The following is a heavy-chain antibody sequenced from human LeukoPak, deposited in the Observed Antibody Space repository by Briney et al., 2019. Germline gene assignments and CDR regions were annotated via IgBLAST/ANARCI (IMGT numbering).Heavy chain of an antibody. CDR1: GGSISSYY. CDR2: IYTSGST. Sequence: SETLSPTCTVSGGSISSYYWSWIRQPAGKGLEWIGRIYTSGSTNYNPSLKSRVTMSVDTSKNQFSLKQSSVTAADTAVYYCARDSDYGDYEDYWGQGTLVTVSS. CDR3: ARDSDYGDYEDY. V-gene: IGHV4-4*07. D-gene: IGHD4-17*01. J-gene: IGHJ4*02.